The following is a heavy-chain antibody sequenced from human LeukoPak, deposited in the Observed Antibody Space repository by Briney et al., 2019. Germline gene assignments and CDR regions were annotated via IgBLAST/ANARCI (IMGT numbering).Heavy chain of an antibody. J-gene: IGHJ4*02. V-gene: IGHV1-2*02. CDR3: ARPGSYTDYFDY. Sequence: GASVKVSCKGSGYTFTDYNMHWVRQAPGQGLEWMGWINPNNGGTRYAQKFQGRVTMTRDTSITTAYMELSSLRSDDTAVYYCARPGSYTDYFDYWGQGTLVTVSS. CDR1: GYTFTDYN. CDR2: INPNNGGT. D-gene: IGHD1-26*01.